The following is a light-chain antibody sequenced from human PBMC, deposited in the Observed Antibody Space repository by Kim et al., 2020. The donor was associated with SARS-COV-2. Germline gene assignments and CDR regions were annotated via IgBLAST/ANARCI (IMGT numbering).Light chain of an antibody. V-gene: IGLV2-14*04. CDR2: DFT. CDR1: SSDIGAYNY. J-gene: IGLJ3*02. Sequence: GQSIAISCTGTSSDIGAYNYVAWYQQHPGKVPKLMIYDFTKRPSGVSDRFSGSKSANTASLTISGLQAEDEADYYCTSYTTSTTWVFGGGTQLTVL. CDR3: TSYTTSTTWV.